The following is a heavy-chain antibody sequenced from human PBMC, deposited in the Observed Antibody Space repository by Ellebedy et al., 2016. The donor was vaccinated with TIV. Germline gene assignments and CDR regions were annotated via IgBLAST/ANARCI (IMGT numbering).Heavy chain of an antibody. V-gene: IGHV5-10-1*01. J-gene: IGHJ4*02. CDR2: IYPSDSYT. D-gene: IGHD5-18*01. Sequence: GESLKISCKGSGYSFTSYWISWVRQMPGKGLEWMGKIYPSDSYTNFSPSFQGHVTISADKSISTAYLPWSSLKASDTAMYYCARHMNTAMTNDHWGQGTLVTGSS. CDR3: ARHMNTAMTNDH. CDR1: GYSFTSYW.